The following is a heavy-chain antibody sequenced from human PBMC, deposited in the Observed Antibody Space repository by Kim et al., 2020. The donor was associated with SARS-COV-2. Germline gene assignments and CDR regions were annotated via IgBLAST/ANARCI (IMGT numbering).Heavy chain of an antibody. D-gene: IGHD3-10*01. CDR1: GGTFSSYA. V-gene: IGHV1-69*04. CDR3: ARGQNKGVHGMDV. CDR2: IIPILGIA. Sequence: SVKVSCKASGGTFSSYAISWVRQAPGQGLEWMGRIIPILGIANYAPKFQGRVTITADKSTITAYMELSSLRSEDTAVDYCARGQNKGVHGMDVWGQGTTVTVSS. J-gene: IGHJ6*02.